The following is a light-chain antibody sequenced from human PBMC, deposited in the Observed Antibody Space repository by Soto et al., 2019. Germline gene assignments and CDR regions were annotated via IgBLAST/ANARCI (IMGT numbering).Light chain of an antibody. CDR2: ANT. Sequence: QSVLTQPPSVSGATGQRVTISCTGSRSNIGAGYDVHWYQHFPGTSPKLIIHANTDRPSGVPDRFSGSKSGTSASLAIAGLQAEDESDYYCQSYDSTLSAPIFGGGTKVTVL. CDR1: RSNIGAGYD. J-gene: IGLJ2*01. CDR3: QSYDSTLSAPI. V-gene: IGLV1-40*01.